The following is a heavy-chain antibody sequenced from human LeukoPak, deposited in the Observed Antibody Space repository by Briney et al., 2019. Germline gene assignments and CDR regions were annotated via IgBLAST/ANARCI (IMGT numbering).Heavy chain of an antibody. D-gene: IGHD6-13*01. J-gene: IGHJ4*02. Sequence: GGSLRLSCAASGFSFTSNCMHWVPQAPGKGLEWVAMIRNHGNDEYHADSVKGRFSVSRDNSKNTMYLQMNSLRAEDTAVYYCAKDASWSLDYWGQGTLVTVSP. CDR1: GFSFTSNC. CDR2: IRNHGNDE. CDR3: AKDASWSLDY. V-gene: IGHV3-30*02.